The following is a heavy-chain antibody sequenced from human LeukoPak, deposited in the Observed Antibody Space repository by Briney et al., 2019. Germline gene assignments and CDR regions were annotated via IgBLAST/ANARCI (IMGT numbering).Heavy chain of an antibody. CDR1: GGSINNYF. V-gene: IGHV4-59*01. D-gene: IGHD3-22*01. CDR3: ASLGGYYESRNSSQLETFDI. CDR2: IHNSGSS. Sequence: SETLSLTCTVSGGSINNYFWSWIRHPPGEGLEWLGYIHNSGSSNYNPSLKSRATFAVDTSENQLSLRLNSVTAADTAVYYCASLGGYYESRNSSQLETFDIWGQGTMVTVSS. J-gene: IGHJ3*02.